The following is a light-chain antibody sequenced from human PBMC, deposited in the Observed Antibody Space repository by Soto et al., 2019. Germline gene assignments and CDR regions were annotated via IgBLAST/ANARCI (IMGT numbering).Light chain of an antibody. Sequence: IVMTQSPATLSVSPGERATLSCRASQSVSTNLAWYQQKPGQAPRLVIYGASTRATGIPARFSGSGSGTEFTLTISSLQSEDFAVYFCQQYNNWPPGTFGQGTKVEIK. CDR2: GAS. CDR3: QQYNNWPPGT. V-gene: IGKV3-15*01. J-gene: IGKJ1*01. CDR1: QSVSTN.